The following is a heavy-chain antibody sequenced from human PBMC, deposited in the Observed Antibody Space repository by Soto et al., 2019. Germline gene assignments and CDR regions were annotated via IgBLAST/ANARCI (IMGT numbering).Heavy chain of an antibody. Sequence: QVQLVQSGAEVKKPGASVKVSCKASGYTFTSYGISWVRQAPGQGLEWMGWISAYNGNTNYAQKLQGRVTMTTVKSTSTAYRELRSLRSDDTAVYYCASDWAAAGPFDYWGQGTLVTVSS. CDR2: ISAYNGNT. CDR3: ASDWAAAGPFDY. CDR1: GYTFTSYG. V-gene: IGHV1-18*01. J-gene: IGHJ4*02. D-gene: IGHD6-13*01.